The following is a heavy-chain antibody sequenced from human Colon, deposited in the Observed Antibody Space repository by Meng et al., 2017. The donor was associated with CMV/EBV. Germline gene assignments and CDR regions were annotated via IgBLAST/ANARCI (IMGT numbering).Heavy chain of an antibody. J-gene: IGHJ4*02. Sequence: SFAASAFSLSHVYINWVRQAPGKGLEWVGRITSKNDGGAIDYAAAVKGRFTISRDESENTVYLQMNSLITEDSAIYYCMRADGVNQDWGQGSLVTVSS. CDR1: AFSLSHVY. CDR2: ITSKNDGGAI. CDR3: MRADGVNQD. D-gene: IGHD2-8*01. V-gene: IGHV3-15*07.